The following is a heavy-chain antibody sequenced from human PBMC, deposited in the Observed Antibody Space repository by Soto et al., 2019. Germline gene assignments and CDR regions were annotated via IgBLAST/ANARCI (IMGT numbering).Heavy chain of an antibody. CDR1: GFTFSSYA. J-gene: IGHJ4*02. CDR3: AKAGKFGYCSGGSGAQDY. V-gene: IGHV3-23*01. CDR2: ISGSGGST. Sequence: PGGSLRLSCAASGFTFSSYAMSWVRQAPGKGLEWVSAISGSGGSTYYADSVKGRFTISRDNSKNTLYLQMNSLRAEDTAVYYCAKAGKFGYCSGGSGAQDYWGQGTLVTVSS. D-gene: IGHD2-15*01.